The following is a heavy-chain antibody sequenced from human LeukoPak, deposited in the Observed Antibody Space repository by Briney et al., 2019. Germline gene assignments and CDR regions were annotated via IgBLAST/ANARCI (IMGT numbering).Heavy chain of an antibody. CDR2: IYYSGST. D-gene: IGHD6-13*01. V-gene: IGHV4-30-4*01. Sequence: SETLSLTCTVSGGSISSGDYYWSWIRQPPGKGLEWIGYIYYSGSTYYNPSLKNRVTISVDTSKNQFSLKLSSVTAADTAVYYCARDRFRSKDSSSRNYYYGMDVWGQGTTVTVSS. CDR3: ARDRFRSKDSSSRNYYYGMDV. J-gene: IGHJ6*02. CDR1: GGSISSGDYY.